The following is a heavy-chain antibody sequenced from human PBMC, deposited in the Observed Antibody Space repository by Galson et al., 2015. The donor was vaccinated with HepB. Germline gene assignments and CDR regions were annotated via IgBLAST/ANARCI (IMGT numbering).Heavy chain of an antibody. Sequence: SLRLSCAASGFTFSSYAMSWVRQAPGKGLEWVSAISGSGGSTYYADSVKGRFTISRDNSKNTLYLQMNSLRAEDTAVYYCAKSLWELHHWIDYWGQGTLVTVSS. D-gene: IGHD1-26*01. CDR2: ISGSGGST. CDR1: GFTFSSYA. V-gene: IGHV3-23*01. CDR3: AKSLWELHHWIDY. J-gene: IGHJ4*02.